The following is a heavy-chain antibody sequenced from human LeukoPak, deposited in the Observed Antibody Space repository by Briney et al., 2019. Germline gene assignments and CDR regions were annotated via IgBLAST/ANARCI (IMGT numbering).Heavy chain of an antibody. CDR3: ARDPRIEWELYFDY. D-gene: IGHD1-26*01. Sequence: GRSLRLSCAASGFTFSNYGMHWVRQAPGKGLEWVAVIWYDGSNKYYADSVKGRFTISRDNSKNTLYLQMNSLRAEDTAVYYCARDPRIEWELYFDYWGQGTLVTVSS. CDR2: IWYDGSNK. V-gene: IGHV3-33*01. J-gene: IGHJ4*02. CDR1: GFTFSNYG.